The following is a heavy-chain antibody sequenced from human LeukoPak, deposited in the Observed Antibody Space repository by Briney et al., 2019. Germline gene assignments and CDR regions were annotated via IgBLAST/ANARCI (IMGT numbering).Heavy chain of an antibody. Sequence: ASVKVSCKVSGYTLTELSMHWVRQAPGQGLEWMGWINPNSGGTNYAQKFQGRVTMTRDTSISTAYMELSRLRSDDTAVYYCARGADCSGGSCYLLGWQLIDYWGQGTLVTVSS. CDR3: ARGADCSGGSCYLLGWQLIDY. CDR2: INPNSGGT. CDR1: GYTLTELS. V-gene: IGHV1-2*02. J-gene: IGHJ4*02. D-gene: IGHD2-15*01.